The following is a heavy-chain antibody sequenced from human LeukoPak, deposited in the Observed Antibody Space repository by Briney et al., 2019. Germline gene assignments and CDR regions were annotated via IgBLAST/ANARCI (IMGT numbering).Heavy chain of an antibody. CDR1: GFTFSSYA. D-gene: IGHD2-21*02. J-gene: IGHJ4*02. CDR2: ISGSGGST. Sequence: GGSLRLSCAASGFTFSSYAMSWVRQAPGKGLEWVSAISGSGGSTYYADSVKGRLTIPRDNSKNTLYPQMNSLRAEDTAVYYCANTMPKYCGGDCYPWYFDYWGQGTLVTVSS. CDR3: ANTMPKYCGGDCYPWYFDY. V-gene: IGHV3-23*01.